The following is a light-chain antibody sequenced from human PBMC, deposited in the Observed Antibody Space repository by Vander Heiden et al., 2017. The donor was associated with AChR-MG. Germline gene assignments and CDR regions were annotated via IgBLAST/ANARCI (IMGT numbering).Light chain of an antibody. Sequence: ATQLTPSPSSLSTSVGDRVTITCRASQGIRNDLGWYQQKPGKAPKLLIYAASNLQSGVLSRFSGSGSGTDFTLTISSLQPEDFATYYCLQDYSYPRTFGQGTKVEIK. V-gene: IGKV1-6*01. CDR1: QGIRND. CDR2: AAS. J-gene: IGKJ1*01. CDR3: LQDYSYPRT.